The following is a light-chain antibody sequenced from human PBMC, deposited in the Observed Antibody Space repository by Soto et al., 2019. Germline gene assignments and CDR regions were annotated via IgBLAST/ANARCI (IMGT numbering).Light chain of an antibody. J-gene: IGKJ1*01. CDR2: DAS. CDR1: QSINTY. CDR3: QQYGRSPPWT. V-gene: IGKV3-20*01. Sequence: EVVLTQSPVTLSLAPGEGATLSCRASQSINTYLAWYQQKPGQAPRLLIYDASSRATGIPARFSGSGSGTDFTLTISRLEPEDFAVYYCQQYGRSPPWTFGQGTKGDIK.